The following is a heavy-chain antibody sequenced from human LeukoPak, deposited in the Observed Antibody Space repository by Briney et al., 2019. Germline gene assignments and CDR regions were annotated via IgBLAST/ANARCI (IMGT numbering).Heavy chain of an antibody. J-gene: IGHJ4*02. CDR1: GFTFSSYA. Sequence: GGSLRLSCAASGFTFSSYAMHWVRQAPGKGLEWVAVISYDGSNKYYADSVKGRFTISRDNSKNTLYLQMNSLRAEDTAVYYCAKDRNDWKQGIDYWGQGTLVTVSS. CDR2: ISYDGSNK. D-gene: IGHD1-1*01. CDR3: AKDRNDWKQGIDY. V-gene: IGHV3-30*04.